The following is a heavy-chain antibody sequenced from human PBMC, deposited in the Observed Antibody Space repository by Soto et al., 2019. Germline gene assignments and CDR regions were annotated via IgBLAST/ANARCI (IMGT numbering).Heavy chain of an antibody. J-gene: IGHJ5*02. D-gene: IGHD4-17*01. Sequence: VQLQESGPGLVTPSQTLSLTCTVFGGSVSIGDYLWSWIRQRPGKGLEWIGYIHDSGNTYYNPYLKSRVTISRDTSKNQFSLKVTSMTAADTAVYFCARVRGGDSVDYASLFDRWGQGNLVTVSS. CDR3: ARVRGGDSVDYASLFDR. CDR2: IHDSGNT. V-gene: IGHV4-30-4*01. CDR1: GGSVSIGDYL.